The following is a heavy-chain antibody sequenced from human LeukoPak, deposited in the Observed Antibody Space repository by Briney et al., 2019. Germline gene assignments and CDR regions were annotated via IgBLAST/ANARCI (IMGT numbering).Heavy chain of an antibody. D-gene: IGHD6-19*01. CDR2: IYYSGST. CDR1: GGSISSYY. V-gene: IGHV4-59*08. CDR3: ARQPGYSSGWYLIDY. J-gene: IGHJ4*02. Sequence: SETLSLTCTVSGGSISSYYWSWIRQPPGKGLEWIGYIYYSGSTNYNPSLKSRVTISVDTSKNQFSLKLSSVTAADTAVYYCARQPGYSSGWYLIDYWGQGTLVTVSS.